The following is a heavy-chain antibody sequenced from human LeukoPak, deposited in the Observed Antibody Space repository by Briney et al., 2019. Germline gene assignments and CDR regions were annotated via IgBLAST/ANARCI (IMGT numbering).Heavy chain of an antibody. CDR3: ARSRYCTNGVCYTGNWFDP. Sequence: GESPKISCKGSGYSFTSYWIGWVRQMPGKGLEWMGIIYPGDSDTRYSPSFQGQVTISADKSISTAYLQWSSLKASDTAMYYCARSRYCTNGVCYTGNWFDPWGQGTLVTVSS. CDR2: IYPGDSDT. D-gene: IGHD2-8*01. CDR1: GYSFTSYW. J-gene: IGHJ5*02. V-gene: IGHV5-51*01.